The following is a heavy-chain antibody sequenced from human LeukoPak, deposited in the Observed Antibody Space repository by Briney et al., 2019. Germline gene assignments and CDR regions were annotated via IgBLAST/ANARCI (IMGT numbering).Heavy chain of an antibody. CDR3: ARGPSSLDPNWFDP. J-gene: IGHJ5*02. V-gene: IGHV1-2*02. CDR1: GYTFTSYG. Sequence: GASVKVSCKASGYTFTSYGISWVRQAPGQGLEWMGWINPNSGGTNYAQKFQGRVTMTRDTSISTAYMELSRLRSDDTAVYYCARGPSSLDPNWFDPWGQGTLVTVSS. CDR2: INPNSGGT.